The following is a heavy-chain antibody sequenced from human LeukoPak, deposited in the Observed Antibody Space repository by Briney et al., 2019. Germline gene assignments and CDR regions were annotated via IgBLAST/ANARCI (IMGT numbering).Heavy chain of an antibody. J-gene: IGHJ4*02. Sequence: GGSLRLSCTASGFTFSTYWMHRVRQAPGKGLVWVSRVNGDGTSTVYADSVKGRFTISRDNAKNTLYLQMNSLRAEDTAVYYCARDLSPAHFWGQGTLVTVSS. V-gene: IGHV3-74*01. D-gene: IGHD2/OR15-2a*01. CDR1: GFTFSTYW. CDR2: VNGDGTST. CDR3: ARDLSPAHF.